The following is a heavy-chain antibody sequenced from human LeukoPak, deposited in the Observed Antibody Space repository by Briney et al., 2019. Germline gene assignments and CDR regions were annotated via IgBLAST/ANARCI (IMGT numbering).Heavy chain of an antibody. CDR2: IYTSGST. V-gene: IGHV4-4*07. CDR3: ARVDRRYSSSWYSDAFDI. D-gene: IGHD6-13*01. Sequence: PSETLSLTCTVSGGSISSYYWSWIPQPAGKGLEWIGRIYTSGSTNYNPSLKSRVTMSVDTSKNQFSLKLSSVTAADTVVYYCARVDRRYSSSWYSDAFDIWGQGTMVTVSS. CDR1: GGSISSYY. J-gene: IGHJ3*02.